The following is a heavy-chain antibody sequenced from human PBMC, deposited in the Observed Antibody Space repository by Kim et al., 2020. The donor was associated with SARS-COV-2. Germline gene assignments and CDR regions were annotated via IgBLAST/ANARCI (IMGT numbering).Heavy chain of an antibody. J-gene: IGHJ4*02. CDR3: ARDPTRIAVAAPFDY. Sequence: GGSLRLSCAASGFTFSSYGMHWVRQAPGKGLEWVAVIWYDGSNKYYADSVKGRFTISRDNSKNTLYLQMNSLRAEDTAVYYCARDPTRIAVAAPFDYWGQGTLVTVSS. CDR2: IWYDGSNK. CDR1: GFTFSSYG. D-gene: IGHD6-19*01. V-gene: IGHV3-33*01.